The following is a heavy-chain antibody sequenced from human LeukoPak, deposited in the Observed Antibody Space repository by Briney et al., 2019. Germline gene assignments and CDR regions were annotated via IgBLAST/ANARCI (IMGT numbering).Heavy chain of an antibody. D-gene: IGHD2-21*02. J-gene: IGHJ3*02. CDR1: GYTFTSYY. CDR3: ARGGVVTAAHDAFDI. Sequence: ASVKVSCKASGYTFTSYYMHWVRQAPGQGLEWMGIINPSGGSTSYAQKFQGRVTMTRDTSTSTVYMELSSLRSEDTAVYYCARGGVVTAAHDAFDIWGQGTMVTISS. CDR2: INPSGGST. V-gene: IGHV1-46*01.